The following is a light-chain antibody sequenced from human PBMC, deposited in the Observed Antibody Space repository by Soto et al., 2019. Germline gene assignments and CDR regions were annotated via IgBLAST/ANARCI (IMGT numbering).Light chain of an antibody. CDR3: SSYTSTTTPVV. V-gene: IGLV2-14*01. J-gene: IGLJ2*01. Sequence: QSALTQPASVSGSPGQSITISCTGTSSDVGAYNYVSWYQHHPGKAPKLMIYEVSNRPSGVSDRFSGSKSGKTASLTISGLQTEDEAHYYCSSYTSTTTPVVFGGGTKLTVL. CDR1: SSDVGAYNY. CDR2: EVS.